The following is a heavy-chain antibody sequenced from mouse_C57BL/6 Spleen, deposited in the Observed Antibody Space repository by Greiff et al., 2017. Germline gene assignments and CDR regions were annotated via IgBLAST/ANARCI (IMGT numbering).Heavy chain of an antibody. CDR2: IDPSDSET. CDR3: ARTDDGYYYFGY. D-gene: IGHD2-3*01. V-gene: IGHV1-52*01. CDR1: GYTFTSYW. Sequence: QVQLQQPGAELVRPGSSVKLSCKASGYTFTSYWMHWVKQRPIQGLEWIGNIDPSDSETHYNQKFKDKATLTVDKSSSTAYMQLSSLTSEDSAVYYCARTDDGYYYFGYWGQGTTLTVSS. J-gene: IGHJ2*01.